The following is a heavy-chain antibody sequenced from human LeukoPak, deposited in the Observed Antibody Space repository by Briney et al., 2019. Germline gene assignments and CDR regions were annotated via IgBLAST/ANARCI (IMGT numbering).Heavy chain of an antibody. CDR3: AREVRISSSWYFYGMDV. CDR2: INPNSGGT. D-gene: IGHD6-13*01. V-gene: IGHV1-2*02. J-gene: IGHJ6*02. Sequence: ASVKVSCKASGYTFTGYYMHWVRQAPGQGLEWMGWINPNSGGTNYARKFQGRVTMTRDTSISTAYMELSRLRSDDTAVYYCAREVRISSSWYFYGMDVWGQGTTVTVFS. CDR1: GYTFTGYY.